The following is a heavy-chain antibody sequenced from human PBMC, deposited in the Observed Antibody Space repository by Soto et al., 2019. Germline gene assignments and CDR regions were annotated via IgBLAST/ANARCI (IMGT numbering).Heavy chain of an antibody. CDR1: GGTFNNYA. V-gene: IGHV1-69*01. Sequence: QVQLVQSGAEVKKPGSSVKVSCKASGGTFNNYAISWVRQAPGLGLEWMGGIIPMFGTTNYVQKFQDRVTITADEATRTDYMELSSLRSEDTALYFCARRGRTGNFGMDVWGQGTTVTVSS. CDR2: IIPMFGTT. CDR3: ARRGRTGNFGMDV. J-gene: IGHJ6*02. D-gene: IGHD3-10*01.